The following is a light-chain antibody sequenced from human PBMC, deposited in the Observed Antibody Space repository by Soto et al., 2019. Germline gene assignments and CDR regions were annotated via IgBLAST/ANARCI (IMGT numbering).Light chain of an antibody. V-gene: IGKV3D-20*02. CDR2: GAS. J-gene: IGKJ3*01. Sequence: EIVLTQSPGTLSLSPGDRATLSCRASQSVTSSYLAWYEQKPGQAPRLLIYGASSRATGIPDRFSGSGSGTDFTLTISSLEPEDFAVYYCQQRSNWLTFGPGTKVDIK. CDR3: QQRSNWLT. CDR1: QSVTSSY.